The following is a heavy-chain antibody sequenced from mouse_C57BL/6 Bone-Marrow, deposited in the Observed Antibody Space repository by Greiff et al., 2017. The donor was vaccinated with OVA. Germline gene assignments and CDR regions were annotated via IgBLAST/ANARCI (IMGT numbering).Heavy chain of an antibody. Sequence: EVKLQESGPGLVKPSQTVFLTCTVTGISITTGNYRWSWIRQFPGNKLEWIGYIYYSGTITYNPSPTSRTTITRDTPKNQFFLEMNSLTAEDTATYYCARSMITTRGVYAMDYWGQGTTVTVSS. D-gene: IGHD2-4*01. CDR2: IYYSGTI. V-gene: IGHV3-5*01. CDR3: ARSMITTRGVYAMDY. CDR1: GISITTGNYR. J-gene: IGHJ4*01.